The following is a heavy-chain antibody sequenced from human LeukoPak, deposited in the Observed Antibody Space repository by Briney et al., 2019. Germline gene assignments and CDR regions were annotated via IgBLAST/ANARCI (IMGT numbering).Heavy chain of an antibody. CDR1: GGSLSSGDYY. Sequence: PSETLSLTCTVSGGSLSSGDYYWIWTRQPPGKGLEWIGYIYYSGSTYYNPSLKSRVTISVDTSKNQFSLKLSSVTAADTAVYYCARVRAVVPGSHYYYYGMDVWGQGTTVTVSS. V-gene: IGHV4-30-4*01. CDR3: ARVRAVVPGSHYYYYGMDV. CDR2: IYYSGST. J-gene: IGHJ6*02. D-gene: IGHD2-2*01.